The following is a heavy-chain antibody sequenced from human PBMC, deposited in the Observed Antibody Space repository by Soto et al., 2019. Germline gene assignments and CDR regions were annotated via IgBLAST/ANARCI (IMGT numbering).Heavy chain of an antibody. Sequence: QVQLVESGGGVVQPGRSLRLSCAASGFTFSSYAMHWVRQAPGKGLEWVAVISYDGSNKYYADSVKGRFTISRDNSKNTVYLQMNSLRAEDTAVYYCARERTYYDFWSGYRKNYYYYGMDVWGQGTTVTVSS. J-gene: IGHJ6*02. CDR3: ARERTYYDFWSGYRKNYYYYGMDV. D-gene: IGHD3-3*01. V-gene: IGHV3-30-3*01. CDR2: ISYDGSNK. CDR1: GFTFSSYA.